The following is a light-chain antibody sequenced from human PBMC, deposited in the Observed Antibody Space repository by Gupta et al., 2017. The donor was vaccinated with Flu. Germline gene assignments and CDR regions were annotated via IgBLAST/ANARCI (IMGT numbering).Light chain of an antibody. CDR1: SSDVGGYNY. V-gene: IGLV2-11*01. Sequence: QSALTQPRSVSGSPGQSVTISCTGTSSDVGGYNYVSWHQKHPGKAPKVMIYDVSQRPSGVPDRFSGSKSGNTASLTISGLQAEDEADYYCCSDAGSYTLVFGGGTKLTVL. CDR3: CSDAGSYTLV. CDR2: DVS. J-gene: IGLJ2*01.